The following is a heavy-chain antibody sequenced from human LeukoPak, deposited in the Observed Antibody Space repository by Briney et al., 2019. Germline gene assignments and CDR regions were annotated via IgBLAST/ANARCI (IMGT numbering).Heavy chain of an antibody. CDR3: ARYCSSTSCYDY. CDR2: ISSSSSYT. CDR1: GFTFSSYS. D-gene: IGHD2-2*01. Sequence: GGSLRLSCAASGFTFSSYSMNWVRQAPGKGLEWVSYISSSSSYTNYADSVKGRFTISRDNAKNSLYLQMNSLRAEDTAVYYCARYCSSTSCYDYWGQGTLVTVSS. J-gene: IGHJ4*02. V-gene: IGHV3-21*05.